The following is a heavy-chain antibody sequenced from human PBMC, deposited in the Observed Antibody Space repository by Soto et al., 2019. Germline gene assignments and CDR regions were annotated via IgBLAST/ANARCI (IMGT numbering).Heavy chain of an antibody. J-gene: IGHJ6*03. CDR2: INYGGST. CDR1: GGSFSGYY. CDR3: ARGGGCSGGSCYYMDV. D-gene: IGHD2-15*01. Sequence: QVQLQQWGAGLLKPSETLSLNCAVYGGSFSGYYWSWIRQPPGTGLECIGEINYGGSTNYNPSLKSRLTISVDTSKNQISLKLNSVTAADTAVYYCARGGGCSGGSCYYMDVWGKGTTVPVSS. V-gene: IGHV4-34*01.